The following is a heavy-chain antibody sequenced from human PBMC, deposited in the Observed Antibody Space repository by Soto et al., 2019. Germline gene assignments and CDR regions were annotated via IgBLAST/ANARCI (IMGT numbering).Heavy chain of an antibody. D-gene: IGHD2-15*01. Sequence: GGSLRLSCAASGFTFSSYAMSWVRQAPGKGLEWVSAISGSGGSTYYADSVKGRFTISRDNSKNTLYLQMNSLRAEDTAVYYCAKDLWCSGGSCPIQFDYWGQGTLVTVSS. CDR3: AKDLWCSGGSCPIQFDY. CDR1: GFTFSSYA. J-gene: IGHJ4*02. V-gene: IGHV3-23*01. CDR2: ISGSGGST.